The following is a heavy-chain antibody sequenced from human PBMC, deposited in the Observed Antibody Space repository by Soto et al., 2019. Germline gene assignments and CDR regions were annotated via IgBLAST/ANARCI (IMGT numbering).Heavy chain of an antibody. J-gene: IGHJ6*01. CDR2: ISSSSYI. D-gene: IGHD3-16*02. CDR3: AKGYRWGMDV. Sequence: SLRLSCAASGFTFSSYSMNWVRQAPGKGLEWVSSISSSSYIYYADSVKGRFTISRDNAKNTLYLQMNSLRAEDTALYYCAKGYRWGMDVWGQGTTVTVSA. V-gene: IGHV3-21*01. CDR1: GFTFSSYS.